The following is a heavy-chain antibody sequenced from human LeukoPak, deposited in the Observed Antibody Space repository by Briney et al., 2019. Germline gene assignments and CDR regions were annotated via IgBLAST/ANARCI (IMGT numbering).Heavy chain of an antibody. D-gene: IGHD6-13*01. CDR1: GYTFTGYY. CDR3: ARVPRIAAAGTWYNWFDP. CDR2: INPNSGGT. V-gene: IGHV1-2*02. Sequence: ASVKVSCKASGYTFTGYYMHWVRQAPGQGLEWMGWINPNSGGTNYAQKFQGRVTMTRDTFISTAYMELSRLKSDDTAVYYCARVPRIAAAGTWYNWFDPWGQGTLVTVSS. J-gene: IGHJ5*02.